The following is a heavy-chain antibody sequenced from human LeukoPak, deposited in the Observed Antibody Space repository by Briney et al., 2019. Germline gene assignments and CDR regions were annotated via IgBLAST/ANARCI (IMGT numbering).Heavy chain of an antibody. CDR2: IYYSGST. J-gene: IGHJ4*02. D-gene: IGHD3-22*01. Sequence: SQTLSLTCTVSGGSISSGDYYWCWIRRPPGKGLEWIGYIYYSGSTYYNPSLRSRVTISVDTSKNQFSLKLSSVTAADTAVYYCARDLSSSYYRYYFDYWGQGTLVTVSS. V-gene: IGHV4-30-4*08. CDR3: ARDLSSSYYRYYFDY. CDR1: GGSISSGDYY.